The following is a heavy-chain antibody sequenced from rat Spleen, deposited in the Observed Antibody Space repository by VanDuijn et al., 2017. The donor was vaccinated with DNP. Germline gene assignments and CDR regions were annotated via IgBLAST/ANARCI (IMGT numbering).Heavy chain of an antibody. CDR1: DYSITSSYR. V-gene: IGHV3-3*01. J-gene: IGHJ4*01. CDR2: INSAGST. D-gene: IGHD1-4*01. CDR3: ARWPGYNPPYAMDA. Sequence: EVQLQESGPGLVKPSQSLSLTCSVTDYSITSSYRWSWIRKFPGNKLEWMAYINSAGSTNYHPSLKSRISITRDTSKNQFFLQVNSVTTEDTATYYCARWPGYNPPYAMDAWGQGASVTVSS.